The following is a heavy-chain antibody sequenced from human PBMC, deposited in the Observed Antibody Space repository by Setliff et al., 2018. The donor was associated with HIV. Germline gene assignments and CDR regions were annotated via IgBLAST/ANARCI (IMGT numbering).Heavy chain of an antibody. CDR2: ISVYNGNT. D-gene: IGHD3-3*01. V-gene: IGHV1-18*01. CDR1: GYTFTSYG. J-gene: IGHJ4*02. Sequence: ASVKVSCKASGYTFTSYGISWVRQAPGQGLEWMGWISVYNGNTNYAQKVQGRVTMTTDTSTSTAYMELRSLRSDNTAVYYCARGGDYDYWSGYTSLDFWGQGTLVTVSS. CDR3: ARGGDYDYWSGYTSLDF.